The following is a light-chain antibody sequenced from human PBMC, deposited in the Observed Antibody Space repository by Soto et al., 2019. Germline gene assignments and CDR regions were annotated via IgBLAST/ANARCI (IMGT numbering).Light chain of an antibody. J-gene: IGKJ3*01. Sequence: EIVLTQSPATLSLSPGERATLSCRASQSVSRYLAWYQQKPGQAPRLLIYDASNTATGVPARFSGSGSGTDFTVTISSLEPDAFEVYYGHPCSNWLFGPGTKVDIK. CDR2: DAS. CDR3: HPCSNWL. V-gene: IGKV3-11*01. CDR1: QSVSRY.